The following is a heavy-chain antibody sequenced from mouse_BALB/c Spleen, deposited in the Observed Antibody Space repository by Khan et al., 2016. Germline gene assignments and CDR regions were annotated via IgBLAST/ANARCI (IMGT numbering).Heavy chain of an antibody. J-gene: IGHJ2*01. CDR2: INPDSSTI. D-gene: IGHD1-1*01. CDR1: GFDFSRYW. CDR3: TRLYYYGTSDY. Sequence: KLLESGGGLVQPGGSLKLSCAASGFDFSRYWMSWVRQAPGKGLEWIGEINPDSSTINYTPSLKDKFIISRDNAKNTLYLQMSKVRSEDTALYYCTRLYYYGTSDYWGQGTTLTVSS. V-gene: IGHV4-1*02.